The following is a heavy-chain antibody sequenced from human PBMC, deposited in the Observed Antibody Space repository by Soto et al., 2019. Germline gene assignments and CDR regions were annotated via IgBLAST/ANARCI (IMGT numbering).Heavy chain of an antibody. D-gene: IGHD3-16*02. Sequence: QVQLVQSGAEVKKPGSSVKVSCKASGGTFSSYTISWVRQAPGQGLAWMGRIIPILGIANYAQKFQGRVTITPDNSTSAAYMELSSLRSEDTAVYYCARDPFPDDYIWESYRYFDYWGQGTLVTVSS. J-gene: IGHJ4*02. V-gene: IGHV1-69*08. CDR3: ARDPFPDDYIWESYRYFDY. CDR2: IIPILGIA. CDR1: GGTFSSYT.